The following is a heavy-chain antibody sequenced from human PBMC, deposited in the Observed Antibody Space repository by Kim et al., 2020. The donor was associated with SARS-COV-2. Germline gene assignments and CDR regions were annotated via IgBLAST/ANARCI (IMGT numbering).Heavy chain of an antibody. CDR3: ARRVDIVADSYYHYGMDV. CDR2: VYPDDSDT. D-gene: IGHD5-12*01. V-gene: IGHV5-51*01. CDR1: GYSFTNYW. Sequence: GESLKISCKGSGYSFTNYWIGWVRQMPGKGLEWMGIVYPDDSDTRYGPSFEGQVTISADKSVSTAYLQWSSLKASDTAMYYCARRVDIVADSYYHYGMDVWGQGTTVTVSS. J-gene: IGHJ6*02.